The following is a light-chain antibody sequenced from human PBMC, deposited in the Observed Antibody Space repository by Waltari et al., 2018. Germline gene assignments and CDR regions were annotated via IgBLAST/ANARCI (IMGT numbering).Light chain of an antibody. CDR3: QQFDTLPPS. Sequence: DIQMTQSPSSLSASVGDRVTITCQASQDIHNFLNWYQQKPGRAPSPLIYDASNLGTGCPSRFCGSGSGTHFTLTSSSLQSEDSATYYCQQFDTLPPSFGGGTKVEI. CDR2: DAS. CDR1: QDIHNF. V-gene: IGKV1-33*01. J-gene: IGKJ4*01.